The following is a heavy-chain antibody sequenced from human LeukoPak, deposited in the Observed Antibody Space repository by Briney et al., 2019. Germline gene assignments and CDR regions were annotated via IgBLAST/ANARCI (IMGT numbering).Heavy chain of an antibody. V-gene: IGHV1-18*01. CDR1: GYTFTSYG. J-gene: IGHJ4*02. Sequence: ASVKVSCKASGYTFTSYGISWVRQAPGQGLEWRGWISAYNGNTNYAQKLQGRVTMTRDTSTSTVYMELSSLRSEDTAVYYCARRRTTYYYDSSGYCDYWGQGTLVTVSS. D-gene: IGHD3-22*01. CDR2: ISAYNGNT. CDR3: ARRRTTYYYDSSGYCDY.